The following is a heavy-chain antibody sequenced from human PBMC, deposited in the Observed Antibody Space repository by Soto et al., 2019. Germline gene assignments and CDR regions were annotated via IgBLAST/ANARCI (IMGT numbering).Heavy chain of an antibody. D-gene: IGHD5-12*01. V-gene: IGHV3-49*03. J-gene: IGHJ4*02. CDR3: TRVGYSGYDSPFDY. CDR1: GFTFGDYA. CDR2: IRNKAYGGTT. Sequence: GGSLRLSCTASGFTFGDYAMSWFRQAPGKGLEWVGFIRNKAYGGTTEYAASVKGRFTISRDDSKSIAYLQMNSLKTEDTAVYYCTRVGYSGYDSPFDYWGQGTLVTVSS.